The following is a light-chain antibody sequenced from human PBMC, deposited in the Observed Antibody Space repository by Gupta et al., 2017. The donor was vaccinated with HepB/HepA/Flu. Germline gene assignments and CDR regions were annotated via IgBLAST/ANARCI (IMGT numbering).Light chain of an antibody. Sequence: QSVLSQPPSASGTPGQRATISCSGSGSNIGLNYIPWYQQLPGTAPKVLIFRSNQRPSGVPDRFSGSTSGTSASLAISGLRSEDEADYYCAAWDNRLSGYVFGTGTKVTVL. CDR2: RSN. J-gene: IGLJ1*01. V-gene: IGLV1-47*01. CDR1: GSNIGLNY. CDR3: AAWDNRLSGYV.